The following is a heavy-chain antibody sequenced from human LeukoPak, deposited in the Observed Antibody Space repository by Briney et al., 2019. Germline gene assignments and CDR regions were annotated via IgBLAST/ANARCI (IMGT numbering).Heavy chain of an antibody. Sequence: SETLSLTCTVSGGSISSYYWSWIRQPPGKGLEWIGYIYYSGSTNYNPSLKSRVTISVDTSKNQFSLKLTSVTAADTAVYYCARETYSSWGSYFDYWGQGTLVTVSS. V-gene: IGHV4-59*12. CDR1: GGSISSYY. CDR3: ARETYSSWGSYFDY. D-gene: IGHD6-6*01. CDR2: IYYSGST. J-gene: IGHJ4*02.